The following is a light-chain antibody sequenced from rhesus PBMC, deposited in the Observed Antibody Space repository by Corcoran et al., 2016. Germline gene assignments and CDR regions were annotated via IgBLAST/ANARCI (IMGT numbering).Light chain of an antibody. V-gene: IGLV2-32*02. CDR1: NSDIGDYNY. CDR2: EVS. Sequence: QAVLAQPRSVSGSPGQSVTISCTGTNSDIGDYNYVSWYQQHPGTAPKILIYEVSKRPSGVSDRFSGSKSGNTASLTISGLQAEDEADYYCTSYAGSDTYIFGDGTRLTVL. J-gene: IGLJ1*01. CDR3: TSYAGSDTYI.